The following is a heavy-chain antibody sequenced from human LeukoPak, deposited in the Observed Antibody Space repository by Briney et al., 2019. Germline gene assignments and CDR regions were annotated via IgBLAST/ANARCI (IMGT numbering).Heavy chain of an antibody. CDR2: ISGSGGST. V-gene: IGHV3-23*01. CDR1: GFTFSSYA. CDR3: AKEGGYSYARLYSFDY. D-gene: IGHD5-18*01. J-gene: IGHJ4*02. Sequence: GGSLRLSCAASGFTFSSYAMSWVRQAPGKGLEWVSAISGSGGSTYYADSVKGRFTISRDNSKNTLYLQMNSLRAEDTAVYYCAKEGGYSYARLYSFDYWGQGTLVTVSS.